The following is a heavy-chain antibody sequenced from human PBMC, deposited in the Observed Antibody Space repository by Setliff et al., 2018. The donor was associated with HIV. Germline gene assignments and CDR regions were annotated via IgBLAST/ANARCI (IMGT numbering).Heavy chain of an antibody. J-gene: IGHJ4*02. Sequence: PGGSLRLSCAASELTFSNYAMTWVRQAPGQGLEWVSYISSGGRTIYYADSVKGRFTISRDNAKNSLYLQMDSLRAEDTAVYYCAAVPWGHSSLIIDHWGQGTPVTSP. CDR3: AAVPWGHSSLIIDH. CDR2: ISSGGRTI. D-gene: IGHD3-16*01. V-gene: IGHV3-48*04. CDR1: ELTFSNYA.